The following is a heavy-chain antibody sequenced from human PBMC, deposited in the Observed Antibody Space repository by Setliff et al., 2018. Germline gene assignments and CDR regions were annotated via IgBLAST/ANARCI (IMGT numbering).Heavy chain of an antibody. CDR2: ISRGGNTI. V-gene: IGHV3-11*04. CDR1: GFTFGDYY. D-gene: IGHD2-21*02. J-gene: IGHJ6*02. CDR3: ARHWVTGQHYYYGMDV. Sequence: GGSLRLSCSASGFTFGDYYMSWIRQAPGKGLEWVSYISRGGNTIYYADSVKGRFTISGDNSKNTLYLQMDRLRAEDTAVYYCARHWVTGQHYYYGMDVWGQGTTVTVSS.